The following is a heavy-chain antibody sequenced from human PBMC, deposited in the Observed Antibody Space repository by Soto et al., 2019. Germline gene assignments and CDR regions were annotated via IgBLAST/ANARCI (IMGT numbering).Heavy chain of an antibody. D-gene: IGHD1-26*01. V-gene: IGHV3-21*01. J-gene: IGHJ6*02. CDR3: ARTDYSGSYHGYYYGMDV. CDR1: GFIFSTYS. CDR2: VSTTGDYI. Sequence: AGGPLRLSCAASGFIFSTYSMNWVRQAPGKGLEWVSSVSTTGDYIYYAGSLRGRFTISRDNAKNSLYLQMDSLKFEDTAVYYCARTDYSGSYHGYYYGMDVWGQGTTVTVS.